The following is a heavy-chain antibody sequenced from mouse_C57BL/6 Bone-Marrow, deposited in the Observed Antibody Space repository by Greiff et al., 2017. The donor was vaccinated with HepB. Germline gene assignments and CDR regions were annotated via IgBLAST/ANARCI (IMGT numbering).Heavy chain of an antibody. V-gene: IGHV5-16*01. CDR2: INYDGSST. CDR1: GFTFSDYY. Sequence: DVKLVESEGGLVQPGSSMKLSCTASGFTFSDYYMAWVRQVPEKGLEWVANINYDGSSTYYLDSLKSRFIISRDNAKNILYLQMSSLKSEDTATYYCARGDYYYGSAFAYWGQGTLVTVSA. CDR3: ARGDYYYGSAFAY. D-gene: IGHD1-1*01. J-gene: IGHJ3*01.